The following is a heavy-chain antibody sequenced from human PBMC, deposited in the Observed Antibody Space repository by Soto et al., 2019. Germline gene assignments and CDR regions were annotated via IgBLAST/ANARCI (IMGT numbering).Heavy chain of an antibody. Sequence: QVQLVESGGGVVQPGKSLRLSCAASGFTFSSYAMHWARQAPGKGLEWVTVISIRGGDEYYAESVRGRFTISRDDSKNTLYLQMDSLRVEDTAVYYCARGTRVARQHLDYWCQGTLVTVSS. CDR2: ISIRGGDE. CDR1: GFTFSSYA. V-gene: IGHV3-30*03. D-gene: IGHD1-1*01. CDR3: ARGTRVARQHLDY. J-gene: IGHJ4*02.